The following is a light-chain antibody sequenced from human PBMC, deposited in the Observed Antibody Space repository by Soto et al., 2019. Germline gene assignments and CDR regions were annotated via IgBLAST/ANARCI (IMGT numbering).Light chain of an antibody. V-gene: IGLV2-14*01. CDR1: SSDVGIYNY. J-gene: IGLJ1*01. Sequence: ALTQPASVSGSPGQSITISCTGTSSDVGIYNYVSWYQQHPGKAPKLMIYQVTNRPSGVSNRFSGSKSGNTASLTISGLQAEDEADYYCSSYTGSTNYVFGTGTKVTV. CDR2: QVT. CDR3: SSYTGSTNYV.